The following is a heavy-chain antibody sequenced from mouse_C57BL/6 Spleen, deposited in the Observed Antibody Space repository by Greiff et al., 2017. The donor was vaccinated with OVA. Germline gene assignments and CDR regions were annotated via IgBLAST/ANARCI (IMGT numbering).Heavy chain of an antibody. CDR2: IWRGGST. J-gene: IGHJ1*03. CDR1: GFSFTSYG. D-gene: IGHD1-1*01. CDR3: AKMGTTVVAHWYFDV. Sequence: VQLQQSGPGLVQPSQSLSITCTVSGFSFTSYGVHWVRQSPGKGLEWLGVIWRGGSTDYNAAFMTSLSITKDNSKSQVFFKMNSLQADDTAIYYCAKMGTTVVAHWYFDVWGTGTTVTVSS. V-gene: IGHV2-5*01.